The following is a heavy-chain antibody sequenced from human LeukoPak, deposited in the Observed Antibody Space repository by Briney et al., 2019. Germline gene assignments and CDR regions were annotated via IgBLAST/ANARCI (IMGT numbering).Heavy chain of an antibody. D-gene: IGHD4-17*01. J-gene: IGHJ6*02. V-gene: IGHV4-34*01. Sequence: PSETLSLTCAVYGGSFSGYYWSWIRQPPGKGLEWIGEINHSGSTNYNPSLKSRVTISVDTSKNQFSLKLSSVTAADTAVYYCARGLGATTFYYYYGMDVWGQGTTVTVSS. CDR1: GGSFSGYY. CDR3: ARGLGATTFYYYYGMDV. CDR2: INHSGST.